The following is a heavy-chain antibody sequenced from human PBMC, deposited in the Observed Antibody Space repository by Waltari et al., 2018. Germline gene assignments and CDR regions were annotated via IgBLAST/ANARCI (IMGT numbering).Heavy chain of an antibody. D-gene: IGHD3-22*01. CDR3: ASSYYYDSSGYGMDV. Sequence: QVQLVQSGAEVKKPGSSVKVSCKASGGTFSSYTISWVRQAPGQGLEWMGRIIRILGRANYAQKLQGRVTMTADKSTSTAYMELSSLRSEDTAVYYCASSYYYDSSGYGMDVWGQGTTVTVSS. J-gene: IGHJ6*02. CDR1: GGTFSSYT. V-gene: IGHV1-69*02. CDR2: IIRILGRA.